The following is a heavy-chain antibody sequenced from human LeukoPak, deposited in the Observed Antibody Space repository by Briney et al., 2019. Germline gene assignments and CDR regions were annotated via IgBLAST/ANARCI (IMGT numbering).Heavy chain of an antibody. Sequence: GGSLRLSCAASGFVFSNYWMSWVRQAPGKGLEWVANIKPDGTEKYYVDSLKGRFTISRDNAKNSLYLQMNSLRVEDTAVYYCARGGNSSWDYWGQGTLVTVSS. D-gene: IGHD6-6*01. CDR2: IKPDGTEK. V-gene: IGHV3-7*01. CDR1: GFVFSNYW. J-gene: IGHJ4*02. CDR3: ARGGNSSWDY.